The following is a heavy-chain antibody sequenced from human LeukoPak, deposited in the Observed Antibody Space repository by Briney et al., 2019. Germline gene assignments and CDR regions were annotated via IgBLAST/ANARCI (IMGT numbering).Heavy chain of an antibody. D-gene: IGHD6-6*01. CDR2: IKQDGSEK. J-gene: IGHJ4*02. Sequence: GGSLRLSCAASGSTFSTSWMSWVRLAPGRGLEWVANIKQDGSEKNYVDSVKGRFTISRDNAKDLLYLQMNSLRVEDTAMYYCAWYSRSSEAYWGQGTLVTVSS. V-gene: IGHV3-7*01. CDR1: GSTFSTSW. CDR3: AWYSRSSEAY.